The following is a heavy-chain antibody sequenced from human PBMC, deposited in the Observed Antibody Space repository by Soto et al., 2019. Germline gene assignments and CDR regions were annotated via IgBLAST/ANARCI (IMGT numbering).Heavy chain of an antibody. CDR1: GFNFNNYA. V-gene: IGHV3-30*18. Sequence: QVQVVESGGGVVRPGRSLRLSCAASGFNFNNYAMHCVRQAPGKGLEWVAVVSFDGTNTYYADSAKGRFTISRDSSNNPVSLQMNGLTSEDTAAYYCAKAGWGGDYYYGLDVWGQGTTVTVSS. CDR2: VSFDGTNT. D-gene: IGHD2-21*01. CDR3: AKAGWGGDYYYGLDV. J-gene: IGHJ6*02.